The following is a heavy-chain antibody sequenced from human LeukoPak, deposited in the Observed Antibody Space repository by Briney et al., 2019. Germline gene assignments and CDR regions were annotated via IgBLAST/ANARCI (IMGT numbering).Heavy chain of an antibody. CDR1: GGTFSSYA. D-gene: IGHD6-19*01. CDR3: AGTRRSGIAVSDY. Sequence: GASVKVSCKASGGTFSSYAISWVRQAPGQGLEWMGGIIPIFGTANYAQKFQGRVTITADESTSTAYMELSSLRSEDTAVYYCAGTRRSGIAVSDYWGQGTLVTVSS. J-gene: IGHJ4*02. CDR2: IIPIFGTA. V-gene: IGHV1-69*13.